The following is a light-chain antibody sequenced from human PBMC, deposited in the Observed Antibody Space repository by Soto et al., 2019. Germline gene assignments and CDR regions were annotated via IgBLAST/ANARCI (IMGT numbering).Light chain of an antibody. CDR1: QGLNHY. CDR3: QQLNSHPLT. J-gene: IGKJ4*01. CDR2: ATS. V-gene: IGKV1-9*01. Sequence: DILLTQSPSFLCASVGDRVTITCRASQGLNHYLAWYQQKPGKAPKLVIYATSTLQSGVPSRFSGSGSGTEFTLTISSLQPEDFATYYCQQLNSHPLTFGGGTKVEIK.